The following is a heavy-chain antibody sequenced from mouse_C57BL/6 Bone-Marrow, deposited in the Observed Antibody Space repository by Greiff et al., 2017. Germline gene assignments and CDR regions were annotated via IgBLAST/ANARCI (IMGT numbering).Heavy chain of an antibody. CDR2: IRNKANGYTS. D-gene: IGHD1-1*01. CDR3: ARYDYGSSLWYVDV. J-gene: IGHJ1*03. V-gene: IGHV7-3*01. CDR1: GFTFTDYY. Sequence: EVHLVESGGGLVQPGGSLSLSCAASGFTFTDYYMSWVRQPPGKALEWLGFIRNKANGYTSEYSASVKGRFTISSDNSQSILYLQMNALRAEDSATYYCARYDYGSSLWYVDVWGTGTTVTVSS.